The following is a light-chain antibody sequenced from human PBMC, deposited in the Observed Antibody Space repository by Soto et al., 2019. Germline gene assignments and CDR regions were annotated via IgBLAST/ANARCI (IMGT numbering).Light chain of an antibody. CDR3: QQYGSSRWT. J-gene: IGKJ1*01. V-gene: IGKV3-20*01. Sequence: EIVMTQSPGTLSLSPGERATLSCRASQSVSSSYLAWYQQKPGQAPRLLIYGASSRATGIPDRFSGSGSGTDFTLTISRLEPDEFAVYYCQQYGSSRWTFGQGTKVEIK. CDR1: QSVSSSY. CDR2: GAS.